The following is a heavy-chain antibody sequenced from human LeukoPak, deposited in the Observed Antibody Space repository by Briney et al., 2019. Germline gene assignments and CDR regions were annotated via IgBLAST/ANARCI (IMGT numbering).Heavy chain of an antibody. Sequence: PGGSLRLSCAASGFTFDDYAMNSVRQAPGKGLEWVSGINWNGRRTYYRDSVKGRFTTSRDNAKNSLYLQMNSLRAEDTAMYYCARVKGSGYRNSIDYWGQGTLVTVSS. J-gene: IGHJ4*02. CDR1: GFTFDDYA. V-gene: IGHV3-20*04. CDR2: INWNGRRT. CDR3: ARVKGSGYRNSIDY. D-gene: IGHD3-3*01.